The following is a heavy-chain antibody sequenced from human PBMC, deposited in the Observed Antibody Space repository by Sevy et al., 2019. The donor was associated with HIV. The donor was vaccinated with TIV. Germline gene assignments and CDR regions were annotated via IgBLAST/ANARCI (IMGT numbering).Heavy chain of an antibody. D-gene: IGHD3-10*01. Sequence: GGSLRLSCAASGFSFSSYSMNWVRQAPGKGLEWVSYIISSSSTIYYAESVKGRFTISRDSAKNSLYLQMNSLRAEDTAVYYCARELFGSYYYYGMDVWGQGTTVTVSS. CDR3: ARELFGSYYYYGMDV. V-gene: IGHV3-48*01. J-gene: IGHJ6*02. CDR1: GFSFSSYS. CDR2: IISSSSTI.